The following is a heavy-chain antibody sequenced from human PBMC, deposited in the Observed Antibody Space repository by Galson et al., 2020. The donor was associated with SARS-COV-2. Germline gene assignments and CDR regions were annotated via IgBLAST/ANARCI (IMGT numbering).Heavy chain of an antibody. Sequence: KIGESLKISCKASGYTFSSYSMNWVRQAPGKGLEWVSSISSSSSYIYYADSVKGRFTISSDNAKNTLYLQMNSLRAEDTAVYYCARDRGITGTTSGDYWGQGTLVTVSS. CDR2: ISSSSSYI. J-gene: IGHJ4*02. CDR3: ARDRGITGTTSGDY. D-gene: IGHD1-7*01. CDR1: GYTFSSYS. V-gene: IGHV3-21*01.